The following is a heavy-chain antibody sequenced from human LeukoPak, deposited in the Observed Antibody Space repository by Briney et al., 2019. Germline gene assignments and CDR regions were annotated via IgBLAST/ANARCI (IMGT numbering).Heavy chain of an antibody. V-gene: IGHV4-34*01. CDR2: INHSGST. J-gene: IGHJ5*02. D-gene: IGHD2-2*01. CDR3: ARGAWDCSSTSCYVNWFDP. CDR1: GGSFSDYY. Sequence: SETLSLTCAVYGGSFSDYYWSWIRQPPGKGLEWIGEINHSGSTNYNPSLKSRVTISVDTSKNQFSLKLSSVTAADTAGYYCARGAWDCSSTSCYVNWFDPWGQGTLATVSS.